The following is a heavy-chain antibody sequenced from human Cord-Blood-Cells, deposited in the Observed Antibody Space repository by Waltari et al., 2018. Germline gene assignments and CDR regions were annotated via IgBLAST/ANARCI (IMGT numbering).Heavy chain of an antibody. CDR3: ARCIVGATVDY. Sequence: QVQLQQWGAGLLKPSETLSLTCAVYGGSFSGYYWSWIRQPPGKGLGWVGEINHRGSTKYNPSLKSRVTISVDTSKNQCSLKLSSVTAADTAVDYCARCIVGATVDYWGQGTLVTVSS. V-gene: IGHV4-34*01. CDR2: INHRGST. J-gene: IGHJ4*02. CDR1: GGSFSGYY. D-gene: IGHD1-26*01.